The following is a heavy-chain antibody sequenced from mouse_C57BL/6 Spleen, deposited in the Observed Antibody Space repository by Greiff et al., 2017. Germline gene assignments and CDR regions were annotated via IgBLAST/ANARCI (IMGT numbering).Heavy chain of an antibody. D-gene: IGHD2-14*01. J-gene: IGHJ3*01. V-gene: IGHV1-18*01. CDR3: ASEREYDGVAC. CDR1: GYTFSDYN. CDR2: ISPNNGGT. Sequence: VQLQQSGPELVKPGASVKIPCKASGYTFSDYNMDWVKQSHGKSLEWIGDISPNNGGTIYNQKFKGKATMTVDQSSSTACMELHSLTSEDTAVYYCASEREYDGVACWGQGALVTVA.